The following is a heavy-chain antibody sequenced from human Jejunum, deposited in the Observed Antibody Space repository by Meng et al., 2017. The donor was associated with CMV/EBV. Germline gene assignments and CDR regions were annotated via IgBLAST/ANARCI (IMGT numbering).Heavy chain of an antibody. J-gene: IGHJ4*02. Sequence: GFPFGDVSITWVRQAPGKGLEWVSVVYAAGSETSYADSVKGRFTISRDNSRNTVYLQMNSLRAEDTAIYYCAKDANYFDFSNYFDHWGQGTLVTVSS. CDR1: GFPFGDVS. CDR2: VYAAGSET. D-gene: IGHD3-3*01. V-gene: IGHV3-23*03. CDR3: AKDANYFDFSNYFDH.